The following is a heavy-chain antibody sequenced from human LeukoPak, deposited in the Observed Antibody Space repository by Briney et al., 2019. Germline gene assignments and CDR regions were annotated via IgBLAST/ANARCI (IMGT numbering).Heavy chain of an antibody. Sequence: PGGSLRLSCAASGFTFSSYSMNWVRQAPGKGLEWVSSISSSSSYIYYADSVKGRFTISRDNAKNSLYLQMNSLRAEDTAVYYCAKRDARITMVRGDEALDYWGQGTLVTVSS. D-gene: IGHD3-10*01. CDR1: GFTFSSYS. CDR2: ISSSSSYI. J-gene: IGHJ4*02. CDR3: AKRDARITMVRGDEALDY. V-gene: IGHV3-21*04.